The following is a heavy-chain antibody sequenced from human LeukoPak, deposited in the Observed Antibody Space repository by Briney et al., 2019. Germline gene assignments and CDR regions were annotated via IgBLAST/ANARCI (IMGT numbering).Heavy chain of an antibody. CDR3: ARVHNLAVADVDYFDY. J-gene: IGHJ4*02. CDR1: GFTVSSNY. Sequence: GGSLRLSCAASGFTVSSNYMSWVRQAPGKGLEWVSVIYSGGSTYYADSVKGRFTISRGNSKNTLYLQMNSLRAEDTAVYYCARVHNLAVADVDYFDYWGQGTLVTVSS. V-gene: IGHV3-53*01. D-gene: IGHD6-19*01. CDR2: IYSGGST.